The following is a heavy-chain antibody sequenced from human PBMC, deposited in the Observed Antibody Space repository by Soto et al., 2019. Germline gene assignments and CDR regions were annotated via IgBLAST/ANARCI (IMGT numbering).Heavy chain of an antibody. J-gene: IGHJ4*02. CDR2: ISYGGGKT. CDR1: GFTFSSYG. CDR3: AKNPGYYYDSTGYHFDY. Sequence: GGSLRLSCGVSGFTFSSYGMHWVRQAPGEGLEWVSAISYGGGKTYYVDSVKGRFTISRDNSKNTLYLQMNSLRAEDTAVYYCAKNPGYYYDSTGYHFDYWGQGTLVTVSS. D-gene: IGHD3-22*01. V-gene: IGHV3-30*18.